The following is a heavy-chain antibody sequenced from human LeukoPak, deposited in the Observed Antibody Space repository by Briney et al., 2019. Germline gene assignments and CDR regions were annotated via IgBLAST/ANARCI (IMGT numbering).Heavy chain of an antibody. D-gene: IGHD4-17*01. Sequence: GRSLRLSCAASGFTFNNYGMHWVRQAPGQGLEWVAVIWFDGSNKYYADSVKGRFLLSRDNSLNTLYLQMNSLRAEDTAVYYCARDSDYGDGFDYWGQGALVTVSS. V-gene: IGHV3-33*01. CDR1: GFTFNNYG. CDR2: IWFDGSNK. CDR3: ARDSDYGDGFDY. J-gene: IGHJ4*02.